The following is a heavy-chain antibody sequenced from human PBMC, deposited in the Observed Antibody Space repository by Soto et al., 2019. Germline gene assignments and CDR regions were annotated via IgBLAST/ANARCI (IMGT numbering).Heavy chain of an antibody. CDR2: IYYSGST. D-gene: IGHD3-22*01. Sequence: PWETLSLTCTVSGGSISSYYWSWIRQPPGKGLEWIGYIYYSGSTNYNPSLKSRVTISVDTSKNQFSLKLSSVTAADTAVYYCARSPSSGYSAGWFDPWGQRTLVTVSS. J-gene: IGHJ5*02. CDR3: ARSPSSGYSAGWFDP. V-gene: IGHV4-59*01. CDR1: GGSISSYY.